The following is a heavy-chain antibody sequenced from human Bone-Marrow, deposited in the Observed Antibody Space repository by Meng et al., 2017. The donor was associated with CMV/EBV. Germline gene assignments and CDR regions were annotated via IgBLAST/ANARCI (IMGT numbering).Heavy chain of an antibody. CDR3: VKAWGCSDSSCYKGLDY. D-gene: IGHD2-2*02. J-gene: IGHJ4*02. Sequence: GESLKISCAASGFTFSDFGMHWVRQAPGKGLEWVGVIWDDGRNKHYADSVKGRFTISRDISKNKVYLQMNSLSAEDTAVYHCVKAWGCSDSSCYKGLDYWGQGTLVTVSS. CDR1: GFTFSDFG. CDR2: IWDDGRNK. V-gene: IGHV3-33*06.